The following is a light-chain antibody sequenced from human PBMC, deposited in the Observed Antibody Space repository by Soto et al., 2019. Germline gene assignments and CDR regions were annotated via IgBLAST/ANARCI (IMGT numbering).Light chain of an antibody. CDR2: GVS. J-gene: IGKJ5*01. Sequence: EIVMTQSPVTLSVSPGERATLSCRASQSVCSTYLAWYQQKPGQAPRLLIFGVSNRAAGIPARFSGSGSGTEFTLTISSLQSEDFAVYYCQQYSNWPSFTFGQGTRLEIK. V-gene: IGKV3-15*01. CDR3: QQYSNWPSFT. CDR1: QSVCSTY.